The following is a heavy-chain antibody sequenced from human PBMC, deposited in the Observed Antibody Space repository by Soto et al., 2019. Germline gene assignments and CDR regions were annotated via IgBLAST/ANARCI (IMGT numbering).Heavy chain of an antibody. CDR1: GFTFSSYA. Sequence: GGSLRLSCAASGFTFSSYAMHWVRQAPGKGLEWVAVISYDGSNKYYADSVKGRFTISRDNSKNTLYLQMNSLRAEDTAVYYCARDRSYYDTSGYPRGFDYWGQGTLVTVSS. D-gene: IGHD3-22*01. CDR3: ARDRSYYDTSGYPRGFDY. J-gene: IGHJ4*02. CDR2: ISYDGSNK. V-gene: IGHV3-30-3*01.